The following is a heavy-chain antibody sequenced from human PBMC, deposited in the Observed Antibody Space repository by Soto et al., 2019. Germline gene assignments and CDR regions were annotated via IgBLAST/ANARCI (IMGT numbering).Heavy chain of an antibody. J-gene: IGHJ3*02. D-gene: IGHD3-22*01. V-gene: IGHV4-31*01. CDR3: AREGGSYDSGGYLIRGAFDI. CDR1: GDSISRIDYY. Sequence: TLSLTCSVSGDSISRIDYYWTWIRQHPEKGLEWIGNIYFRGNTYYSPSLESPLTISVDTSKNQFSLKLTSVTAADTAVYYCAREGGSYDSGGYLIRGAFDIWGQGTMVT. CDR2: IYFRGNT.